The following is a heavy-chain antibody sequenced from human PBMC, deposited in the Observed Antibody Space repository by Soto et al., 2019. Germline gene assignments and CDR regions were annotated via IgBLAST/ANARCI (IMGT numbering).Heavy chain of an antibody. CDR1: GFTFSSYV. CDR3: ASRYSSGWYRYFDY. D-gene: IGHD6-19*01. V-gene: IGHV3-30-3*01. CDR2: ISYDGSNI. J-gene: IGHJ4*02. Sequence: GGSLRLSCAASGFTFSSYVMHWVRQAPGKGLEWVAVISYDGSNIYYADSVKGRFTISRDNSKNTLYLQMNSLRAEDTAVYYCASRYSSGWYRYFDYWGQGTLVTVSS.